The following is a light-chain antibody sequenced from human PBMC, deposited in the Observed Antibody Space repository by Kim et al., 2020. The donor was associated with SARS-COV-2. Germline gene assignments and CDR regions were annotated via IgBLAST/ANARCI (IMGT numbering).Light chain of an antibody. CDR2: KAS. Sequence: DIQMTQSPSTLSSSVGDRVTITCRASQNINSWLAWYQQKPGKAPKLLIYKASSLESGVPSRFSGSGSGTEFTLTISLQPDDFATYYCQQYNAHRTFGQGTQVDIK. V-gene: IGKV1-5*03. CDR1: QNINSW. CDR3: QQYNAHRT. J-gene: IGKJ1*01.